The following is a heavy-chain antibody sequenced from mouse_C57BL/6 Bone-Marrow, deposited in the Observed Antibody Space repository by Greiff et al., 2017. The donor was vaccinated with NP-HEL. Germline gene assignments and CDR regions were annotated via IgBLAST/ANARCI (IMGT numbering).Heavy chain of an antibody. J-gene: IGHJ4*01. CDR2: IWGDGST. V-gene: IGHV2-3*01. D-gene: IGHD1-1*01. CDR1: GFSLTSYG. CDR3: AKIPFITTVVATRYAMDY. Sequence: VKLMESGPGLVAPSQSLSITCTVSGFSLTSYGVSWVRQPPGKGLEWLGVIWGDGSTNYHSALISRLSISKDNSKSQVFLKLNSLQTDDTATYYCAKIPFITTVVATRYAMDYWGQGTSVTVSS.